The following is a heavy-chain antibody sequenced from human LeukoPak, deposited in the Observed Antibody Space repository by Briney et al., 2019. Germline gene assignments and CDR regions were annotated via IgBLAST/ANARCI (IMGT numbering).Heavy chain of an antibody. Sequence: GSLRLSCAASGFTFSSYAMSWVRQAPGKGLEWIGEINHSGSTNYNPSLKSRVTISVDTSKNQFSLKLSSVTAADTAVYYCARGKKYDFDYWGQGTLVTVSS. V-gene: IGHV4-34*01. CDR1: GFTFSSYA. D-gene: IGHD2-8*01. CDR3: ARGKKYDFDY. CDR2: INHSGST. J-gene: IGHJ4*02.